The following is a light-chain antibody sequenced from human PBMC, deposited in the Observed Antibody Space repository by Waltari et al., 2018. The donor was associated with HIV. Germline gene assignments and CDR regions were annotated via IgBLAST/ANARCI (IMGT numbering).Light chain of an antibody. Sequence: DTVLTQSPDSLTVSLGERATINCKASQSVLSTTRNVNYLAWYQQKPGHPPKLLISWASGRRSGVPDRFSGGGSGTDFTLTISSLQAEDVAVYYCQQYYSHPRTFGQGTELEI. CDR1: QSVLSTTRNVNY. V-gene: IGKV4-1*01. CDR2: WAS. CDR3: QQYYSHPRT. J-gene: IGKJ2*01.